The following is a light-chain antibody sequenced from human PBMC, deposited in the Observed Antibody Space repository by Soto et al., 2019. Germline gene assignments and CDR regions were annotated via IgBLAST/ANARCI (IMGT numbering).Light chain of an antibody. CDR1: QSVSDN. CDR3: QQYNDWPLT. Sequence: EIVMTQSASTLSVSAGERATLSWRASQSVSDNLAWYQQKPGQAPRLLIYGASIRATDIPARFSGSGSGTEFSLTISSLQSEDFAVYYCQQYNDWPLTFGGGTKVDIK. CDR2: GAS. V-gene: IGKV3D-15*01. J-gene: IGKJ4*01.